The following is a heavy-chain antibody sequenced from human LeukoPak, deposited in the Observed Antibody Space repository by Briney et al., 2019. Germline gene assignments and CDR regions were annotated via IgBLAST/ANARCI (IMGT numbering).Heavy chain of an antibody. CDR1: GYTFTDYY. CDR2: INPNSGGT. V-gene: IGHV1-2*02. CDR3: ARGPTMVRGNHYYFDY. J-gene: IGHJ4*02. D-gene: IGHD3-10*01. Sequence: ASVKVSCKSSGYTFTDYYMHWVRQAPGQGLEWMGWINPNSGGTNYAQKFQGRVIMTRDTSISTAYMELSRLRSDDTAVYYCARGPTMVRGNHYYFDYWGQGTLVTVSS.